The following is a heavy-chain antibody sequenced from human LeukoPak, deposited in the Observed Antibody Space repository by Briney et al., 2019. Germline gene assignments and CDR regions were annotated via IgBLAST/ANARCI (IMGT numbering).Heavy chain of an antibody. Sequence: SVKVSCKASGGTFSSYAISWVRQAPGQGLEWMGRIIPILGIANYAQKFQGRVTITADKSTSTAYMELSSLRSEDTAVYYCARGFRDTAMADYWGQGTLVTVSS. V-gene: IGHV1-69*04. CDR2: IIPILGIA. CDR3: ARGFRDTAMADY. CDR1: GGTFSSYA. D-gene: IGHD5-18*01. J-gene: IGHJ4*02.